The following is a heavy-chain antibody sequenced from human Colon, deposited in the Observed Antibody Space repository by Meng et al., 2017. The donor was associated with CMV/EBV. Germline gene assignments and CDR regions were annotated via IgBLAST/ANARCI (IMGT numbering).Heavy chain of an antibody. CDR3: ARDSLGARYCSSTSCYRVPL. V-gene: IGHV3-48*03. CDR2: ISSSGSTI. J-gene: IGHJ4*02. D-gene: IGHD2-2*01. CDR1: GFTFSSHA. Sequence: GESLKISCAASGFTFSSHAMTWVRQAPGKGLEWVSYISSSGSTIYYADSVKGRFTISRDNAKNSLYLQMNSLRAEDTAVYYCARDSLGARYCSSTSCYRVPLWGQGTLVTVSS.